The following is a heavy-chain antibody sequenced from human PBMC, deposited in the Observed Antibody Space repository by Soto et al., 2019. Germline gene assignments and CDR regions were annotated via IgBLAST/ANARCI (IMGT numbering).Heavy chain of an antibody. D-gene: IGHD1-26*01. Sequence: QVQLVQSGAEVKKPGASVKVSCKASGYTFTSFYMHWVRQAPGQGLEWMGIINPSGGSTSHAQKSQGRVTRTRDTSTSTVYMELSSLRSEDTAVYYCAMGLVGATGSWGQGTLVTVSS. J-gene: IGHJ4*02. CDR2: INPSGGST. V-gene: IGHV1-46*01. CDR1: GYTFTSFY. CDR3: AMGLVGATGS.